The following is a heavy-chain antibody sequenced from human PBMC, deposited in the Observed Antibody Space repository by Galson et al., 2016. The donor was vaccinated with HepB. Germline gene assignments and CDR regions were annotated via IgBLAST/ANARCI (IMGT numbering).Heavy chain of an antibody. CDR1: GYTFTSYG. Sequence: SVKVSCKASGYTFTSYGISWVRQAPGQGLEWMGWISAYNGNTNFAQKIQGRVTMTTDTPTSTAYMELRSLRSDDTAVYYCARDWAVTSDSFDIWGQGTMVTVSS. J-gene: IGHJ3*02. D-gene: IGHD4-17*01. CDR3: ARDWAVTSDSFDI. CDR2: ISAYNGNT. V-gene: IGHV1-18*04.